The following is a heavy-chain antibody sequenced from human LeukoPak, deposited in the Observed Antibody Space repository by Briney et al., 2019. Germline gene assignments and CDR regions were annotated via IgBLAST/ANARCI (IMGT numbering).Heavy chain of an antibody. CDR2: IYPGDSDT. V-gene: IGHV5-51*01. CDR3: ARLPGTVYDSSGYGGGYFDY. Sequence: GESLKISCKGSGYSFTSYWIGWVRQMPGKGLEWMGIIYPGDSDTRYSPSFQGQVTISADKSISTAYLQWSSLKASDTAMYYCARLPGTVYDSSGYGGGYFDYWGQGTLVTVSS. J-gene: IGHJ4*02. D-gene: IGHD3-22*01. CDR1: GYSFTSYW.